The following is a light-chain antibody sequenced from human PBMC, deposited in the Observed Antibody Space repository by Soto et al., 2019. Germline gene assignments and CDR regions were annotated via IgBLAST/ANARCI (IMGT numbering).Light chain of an antibody. CDR3: QHYSTSARLN. CDR2: GGS. CDR1: QSLTNSR. J-gene: IGKJ3*01. Sequence: EIVLTQSPGTLSLSPGERATLSCRASQSLTNSRLAWYQQKPGQAPKVLIYGGSNRATGIPDRFSGSGSGTDFTLTISRLEPEDFALYYCQHYSTSARLNFGPGTKVDI. V-gene: IGKV3-20*01.